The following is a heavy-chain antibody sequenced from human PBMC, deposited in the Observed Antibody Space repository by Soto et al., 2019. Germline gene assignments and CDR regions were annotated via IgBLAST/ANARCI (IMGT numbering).Heavy chain of an antibody. CDR1: GDSISSGGYS. D-gene: IGHD1-26*01. J-gene: IGHJ4*02. CDR3: AREGSYSFDY. CDR2: IYHSGST. V-gene: IGHV4-30-2*01. Sequence: QLQLQESGSGLVKPSQTLSLTCAVSGDSISSGGYSWSWIRQPPGKGLEWIGYIYHSGSTYYNPSLKSRATISVDTSKNQFSLKLSSVTAADTAVYYCAREGSYSFDYWGQGTLVTVSS.